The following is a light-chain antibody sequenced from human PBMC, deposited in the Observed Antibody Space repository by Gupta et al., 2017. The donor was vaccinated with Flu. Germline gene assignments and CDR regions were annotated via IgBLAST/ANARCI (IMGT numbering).Light chain of an antibody. Sequence: QSPLTLPASVSVSPVQTIPISCTGTSSDVGRSDYVSWYRQDPGKAHKLVIYDVSNRPSGVSSRFSGSKSGNTACLTISGLQDEDETDYYCSSYTSSSPFYVFGSGTKVTVL. CDR3: SSYTSSSPFYV. CDR2: DVS. V-gene: IGLV2-14*01. CDR1: SSDVGRSDY. J-gene: IGLJ1*01.